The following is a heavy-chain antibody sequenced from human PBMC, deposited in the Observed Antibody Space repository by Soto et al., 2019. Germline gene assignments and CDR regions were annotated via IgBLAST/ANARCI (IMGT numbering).Heavy chain of an antibody. CDR1: GGSFSGYY. CDR3: ARRSTKRLSSLIVVVVAATRAYYYGMDV. J-gene: IGHJ6*02. D-gene: IGHD2-15*01. Sequence: PSETLSLTCAVYGGSFSGYYWSWIRQPPGKGLEWIGEINHSGSTNYNQSLKSRVTISVDTSKNQFSLKLSSVTAADTAVYYCARRSTKRLSSLIVVVVAATRAYYYGMDVWGQGTTVTVSS. V-gene: IGHV4-34*01. CDR2: INHSGST.